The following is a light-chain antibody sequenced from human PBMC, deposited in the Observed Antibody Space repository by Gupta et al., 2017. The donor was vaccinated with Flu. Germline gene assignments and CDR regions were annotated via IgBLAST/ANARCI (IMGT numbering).Light chain of an antibody. J-gene: IGLJ1*01. CDR2: DVS. Sequence: QSALTPPASVSVSPGQSITISCTGTSSDVGGYNYVSWYQQHPGKAPKLMIYDVSNRPSGVSNRFSGSKSGNTASLTISGLQAEDEADYYCSSYTSSNPYVFGSGTKVTVL. CDR3: SSYTSSNPYV. V-gene: IGLV2-14*01. CDR1: SSDVGGYNY.